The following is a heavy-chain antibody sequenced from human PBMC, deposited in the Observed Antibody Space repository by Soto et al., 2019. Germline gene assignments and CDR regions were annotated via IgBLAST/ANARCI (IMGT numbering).Heavy chain of an antibody. CDR2: ISYDGSNK. Sequence: GGSLRLSCAASGFTFSSYVMRWVRQAPGKGLEWVAVISYDGSNKYYADSVKGRFTISRDNSKNTLYLQMNSLRAEDTAVYYCARDFKTIRCNWNYARYYGMDVWGQGTTVTVSS. J-gene: IGHJ6*02. D-gene: IGHD1-7*01. V-gene: IGHV3-30-3*01. CDR1: GFTFSSYV. CDR3: ARDFKTIRCNWNYARYYGMDV.